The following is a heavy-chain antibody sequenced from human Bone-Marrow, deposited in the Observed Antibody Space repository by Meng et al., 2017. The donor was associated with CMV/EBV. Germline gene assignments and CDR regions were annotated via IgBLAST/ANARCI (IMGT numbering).Heavy chain of an antibody. CDR1: GGSFSGYY. J-gene: IGHJ4*02. Sequence: SETLSLTCAVYGGSFSGYYWSWIRQPPGKGLEWIGYIYYSGSTNYNPSLKSRVTISVDTSKNQFSLKLSSVTAADTAVYYCARDERGSSSEFDYWGQGTLVTVSS. V-gene: IGHV4-59*01. CDR2: IYYSGST. CDR3: ARDERGSSSEFDY. D-gene: IGHD6-6*01.